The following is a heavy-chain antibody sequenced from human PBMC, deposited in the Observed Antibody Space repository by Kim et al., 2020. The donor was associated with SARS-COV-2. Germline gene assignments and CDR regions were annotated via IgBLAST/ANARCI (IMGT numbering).Heavy chain of an antibody. J-gene: IGHJ4*02. CDR3: AKDRPRGIRAFGY. V-gene: IGHV3-23*01. D-gene: IGHD6-13*01. Sequence: YADAVKGRFTISRDNSKNTLYLQMNSLRAEDTAVYYCAKDRPRGIRAFGYWGQGTLVTVSS.